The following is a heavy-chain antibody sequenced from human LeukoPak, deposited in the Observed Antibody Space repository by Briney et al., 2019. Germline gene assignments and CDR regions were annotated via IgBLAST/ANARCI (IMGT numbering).Heavy chain of an antibody. CDR2: INHSGST. D-gene: IGHD3-22*01. Sequence: SETLSLTCAVYGGSFSGYYWSWIRQPPGKGLEWIGEINHSGSTNYNPSLKSRVTISVDTSKNQFSLKLNSVTAADTAVYYCARSGSGYNDYWGQGTLVTVSS. V-gene: IGHV4-34*01. J-gene: IGHJ4*02. CDR3: ARSGSGYNDY. CDR1: GGSFSGYY.